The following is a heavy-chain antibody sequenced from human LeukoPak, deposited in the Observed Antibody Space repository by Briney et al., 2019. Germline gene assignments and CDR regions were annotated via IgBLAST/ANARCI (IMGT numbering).Heavy chain of an antibody. J-gene: IGHJ5*02. CDR1: GGTFSSYA. V-gene: IGHV1-69*05. Sequence: SVKVSCKASGGTFSSYAINWVRQAPGQGLEWMGRIIPIFGTANYAQKFQGRVTITTDESTSTAYMELSSLRSEDTAMYYCARDSPYCSGGSCFRFDPWGQGTLVTVSS. CDR2: IIPIFGTA. D-gene: IGHD2-15*01. CDR3: ARDSPYCSGGSCFRFDP.